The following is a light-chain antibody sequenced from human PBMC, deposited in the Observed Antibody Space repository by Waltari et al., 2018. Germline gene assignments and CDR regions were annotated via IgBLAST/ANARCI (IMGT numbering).Light chain of an antibody. CDR1: SGSLSTTSS. CDR3: ALYMGSGIWV. Sequence: QTVVTQEPSLSVSPGGTVTLTSPFRSGSLSTTSSATWYQQTPGQAPRTLVYKANAGSSGVPDRFSGSILGNTAALTITGAQADDESDYYCALYMGSGIWVFGGGTRLTVL. V-gene: IGLV8-61*01. CDR2: KAN. J-gene: IGLJ3*02.